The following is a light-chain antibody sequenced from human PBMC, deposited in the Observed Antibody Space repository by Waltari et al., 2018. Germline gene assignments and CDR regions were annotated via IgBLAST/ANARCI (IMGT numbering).Light chain of an antibody. V-gene: IGLV3-10*01. Sequence: SYELTQPPSVPVCPGQTGRITCSVDALPKKYAYWYQQKSGQAPVQFIYKDVKRPPGLPERFSCSSSGTMVTLTISGAHVEDAADYYCYSTDSSGNVQVFGGGTKLTVL. CDR3: YSTDSSGNVQV. CDR2: KDV. J-gene: IGLJ2*01. CDR1: ALPKKY.